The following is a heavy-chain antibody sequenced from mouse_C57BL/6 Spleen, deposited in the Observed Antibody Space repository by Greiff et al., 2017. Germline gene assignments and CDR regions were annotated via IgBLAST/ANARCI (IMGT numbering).Heavy chain of an antibody. D-gene: IGHD1-1*01. CDR2: IWRGGST. Sequence: VMLVESGPGLVQPSQSLSITCTVSGFSLTSYGVHWVRQSPGKGLEWLGVIWRGGSTDYNAAFMSRLSITKDNSKSQVFFKRSSLQADDTAIYYCAKKGDGSRPFYAMEWWGQGSPLTVSS. CDR1: GFSLTSYG. J-gene: IGHJ4*01. CDR3: AKKGDGSRPFYAMEW. V-gene: IGHV2-5*01.